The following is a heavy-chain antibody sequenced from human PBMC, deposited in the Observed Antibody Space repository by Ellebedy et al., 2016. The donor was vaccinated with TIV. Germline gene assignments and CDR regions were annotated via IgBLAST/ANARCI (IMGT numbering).Heavy chain of an antibody. CDR3: AFMWRYSYGLHY. D-gene: IGHD5-18*01. CDR2: IYSGGYDGDSR. Sequence: GESLKISCAASGFSVSSNDMSWVRQAPGTGLEWNSLIYSGGYDGDSRYYADSVRGRFTMSRDTSKNTLYLQMNSLRADDTAVYYCAFMWRYSYGLHYWGQGTLVTVSS. V-gene: IGHV3-66*01. J-gene: IGHJ4*02. CDR1: GFSVSSND.